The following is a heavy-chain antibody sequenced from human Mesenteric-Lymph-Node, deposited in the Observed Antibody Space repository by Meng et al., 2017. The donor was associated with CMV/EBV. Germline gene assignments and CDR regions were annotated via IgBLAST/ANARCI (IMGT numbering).Heavy chain of an antibody. CDR3: AGLGGYHKLGHFDY. Sequence: SETLSLTCTVSGGSMRTYYWSWIRQPPGKGLEWIGSIYYSGSTNYGASLKSRVTMSVDTSKNHFSLKLTSVTAADTAVYYCAGLGGYHKLGHFDYWGLGTLVTVSS. D-gene: IGHD6-25*01. CDR2: IYYSGST. V-gene: IGHV4-59*01. J-gene: IGHJ4*02. CDR1: GGSMRTYY.